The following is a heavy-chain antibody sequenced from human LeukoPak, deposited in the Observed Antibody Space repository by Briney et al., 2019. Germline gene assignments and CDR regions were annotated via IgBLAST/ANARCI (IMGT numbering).Heavy chain of an antibody. D-gene: IGHD3-16*01. Sequence: GGSLRLSCTASGFTFSNFWMGRVRQAPGKGLEWMANIKQDETEKFYLGSVKGRFTISRDNAKNSLYLQMSNLRAEGTAVYFCARGGGLDVWGQGATVTVSS. J-gene: IGHJ6*02. CDR3: ARGGGLDV. V-gene: IGHV3-7*03. CDR1: GFTFSNFW. CDR2: IKQDETEK.